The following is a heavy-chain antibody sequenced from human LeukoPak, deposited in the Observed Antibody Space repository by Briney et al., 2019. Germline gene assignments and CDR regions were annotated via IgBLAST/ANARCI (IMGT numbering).Heavy chain of an antibody. V-gene: IGHV4-59*08. CDR1: GDSISTYY. CDR2: IYNSGST. CDR3: APLRLRYKRNGDSTPYEAVDI. Sequence: PSETLSLTCTVSGDSISTYYWSWIRQPPGKGLEYIGYIYNSGSTDYNPSLKSRVTMSVDTSINQFSLRLSSVTAADAAVYYCAPLRLRYKRNGDSTPYEAVDIWGQGTVVTVSS. D-gene: IGHD2-21*01. J-gene: IGHJ3*02.